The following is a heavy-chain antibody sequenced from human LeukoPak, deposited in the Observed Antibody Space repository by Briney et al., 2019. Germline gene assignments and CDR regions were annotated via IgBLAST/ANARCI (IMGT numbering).Heavy chain of an antibody. J-gene: IGHJ4*02. CDR1: GFTFSSYA. V-gene: IGHV3-23*01. Sequence: GGSLRLSCAASGFTFSSYAMSWVRQAPGKGLEWVSAISGSGGGTYYADSVKGRFTISRDNSKNTLYLQMNSLRAEDTAVYYCAKDGMSGCSGGSCYILPFDSSGQGTLVTVSS. CDR3: AKDGMSGCSGGSCYILPFDS. CDR2: ISGSGGGT. D-gene: IGHD2-15*01.